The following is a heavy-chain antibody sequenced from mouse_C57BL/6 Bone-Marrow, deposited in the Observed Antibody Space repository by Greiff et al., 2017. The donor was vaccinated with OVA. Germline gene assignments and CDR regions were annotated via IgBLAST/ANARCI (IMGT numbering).Heavy chain of an antibody. D-gene: IGHD2-3*01. Sequence: VKLQQPGAELVKPGASVKLSCKASGYTFTSYWMHWVKQRPGQGLEWIGMIHPNSGSTNYNEKFKSKATLTVDKSSSTAYMQLSSLTSEDSAAYYCARSDGYYGYWGQGTTLTVSS. CDR3: ARSDGYYGY. CDR1: GYTFTSYW. CDR2: IHPNSGST. J-gene: IGHJ2*01. V-gene: IGHV1-64*01.